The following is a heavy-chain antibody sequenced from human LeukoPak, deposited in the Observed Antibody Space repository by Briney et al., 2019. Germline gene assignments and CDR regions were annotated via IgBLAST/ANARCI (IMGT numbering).Heavy chain of an antibody. V-gene: IGHV3-21*01. Sequence: PGGSLRLSCAASGFTFSSYSMNWVRQAPGKGLEWVSSISSSSSYIYYADSVKGRFTISRDNAKNSLYLQMNSLRAEDTAVYYCARHGNLQAAYSWFDPWGQGTLVTVSS. CDR3: ARHGNLQAAYSWFDP. CDR1: GFTFSSYS. CDR2: ISSSSSYI. J-gene: IGHJ5*02. D-gene: IGHD1-14*01.